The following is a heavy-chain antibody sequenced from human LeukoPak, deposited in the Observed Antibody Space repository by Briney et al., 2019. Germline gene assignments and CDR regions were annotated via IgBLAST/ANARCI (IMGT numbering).Heavy chain of an antibody. CDR2: IIPIFGTA. J-gene: IGHJ6*02. CDR1: GGTFSSYA. V-gene: IGHV1-69*13. Sequence: GASVKVSCKASGGTFSSYAISWVRQAPGQGLEWMGGIIPIFGTANYAQKYQGRVTITADESTSTAYMELSSLRSEATAVYYCARDKLRPSGYPNLYYYYGMDVWGQGTTVTVSS. D-gene: IGHD3-3*01. CDR3: ARDKLRPSGYPNLYYYYGMDV.